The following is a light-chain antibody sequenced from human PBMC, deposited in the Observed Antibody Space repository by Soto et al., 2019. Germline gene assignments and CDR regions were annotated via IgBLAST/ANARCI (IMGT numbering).Light chain of an antibody. CDR3: QSFDKYLSAVV. CDR1: SSDIGAGYR. CDR2: DNT. V-gene: IGLV1-40*01. J-gene: IGLJ2*01. Sequence: QAVVTQPPSVSGAPGERVTISCTGSSSDIGAGYRVRWYQQVPGTAPKLLIYDNTNRPSGVSVRFSGSKSGTSASLAISGLQAEDEPDYYCQSFDKYLSAVVFGGGTKLTVL.